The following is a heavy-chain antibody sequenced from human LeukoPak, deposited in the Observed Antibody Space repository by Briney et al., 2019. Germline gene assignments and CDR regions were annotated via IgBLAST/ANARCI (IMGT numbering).Heavy chain of an antibody. J-gene: IGHJ4*02. V-gene: IGHV3-7*01. Sequence: GGSLRLSCAASGFTFSSYWMSWVRQAPGKGLEWVANIKQDGSEKYYVDSVKGRFTISRDNAKNSLYLQMNSLRAEDTAVYHCARERNYDSSGYYYPTHYYFDYWGQGTLVTVSS. D-gene: IGHD3-22*01. CDR1: GFTFSSYW. CDR2: IKQDGSEK. CDR3: ARERNYDSSGYYYPTHYYFDY.